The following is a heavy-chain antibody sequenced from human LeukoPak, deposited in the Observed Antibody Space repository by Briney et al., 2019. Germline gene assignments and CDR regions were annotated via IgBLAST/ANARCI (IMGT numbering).Heavy chain of an antibody. CDR2: IIPILGIA. V-gene: IGHV1-69*04. D-gene: IGHD3-10*01. Sequence: GASVKVSCKASGGTFSSYAISWVRQAPGQGLEWMGRIIPILGIANYAQKFQGRVTITADESTSTAYMELSSLRSEDTAVYYCARGDYGSGLDYWGQGTLVTVSS. CDR1: GGTFSSYA. J-gene: IGHJ4*02. CDR3: ARGDYGSGLDY.